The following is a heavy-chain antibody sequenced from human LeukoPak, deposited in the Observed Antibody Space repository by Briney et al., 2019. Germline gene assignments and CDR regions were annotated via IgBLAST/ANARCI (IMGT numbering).Heavy chain of an antibody. D-gene: IGHD4-11*01. CDR2: IKEDGSEK. J-gene: IGHJ3*01. CDR3: ARDPGYSGFDV. CDR1: GFTFSRYW. Sequence: GGSLRLSCVASGFTFSRYWMSWVRQAPGKGPEFVANIKEDGSEKSYVDSVKGRFTISRDNAKNSVSLQMNSLRVDDTAVYYCARDPGYSGFDVWGQGARVIVSS. V-gene: IGHV3-7*01.